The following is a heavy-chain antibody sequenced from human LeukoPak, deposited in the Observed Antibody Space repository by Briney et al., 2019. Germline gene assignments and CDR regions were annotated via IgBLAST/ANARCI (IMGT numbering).Heavy chain of an antibody. CDR1: GFIFNKYW. Sequence: GGSLRLSCAASGFIFNKYWMHWVRQAPGKGLVWVSRIDSDGSSRDYADSVKGRFSISRDNAKNTLYLQMNSLRAEDTAVYYCASASSHRIAAGGDYWGQGILVTVSS. CDR2: IDSDGSSR. V-gene: IGHV3-74*01. D-gene: IGHD6-13*01. CDR3: ASASSHRIAAGGDY. J-gene: IGHJ4*02.